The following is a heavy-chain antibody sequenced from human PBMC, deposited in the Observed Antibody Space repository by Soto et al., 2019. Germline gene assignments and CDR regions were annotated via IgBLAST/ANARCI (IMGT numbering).Heavy chain of an antibody. CDR2: ISAYNGIT. V-gene: IGHV1-18*01. Sequence: GASVKVSCKASGYTFTSYGISWVRQAPGQGLEWMGWISAYNGITDYAQKLQGRVTMTTDTSTSTAYMELRSLRSDDTAVYYCARTRESYYYDSGSQNPSDYWGQGTLVTVSS. J-gene: IGHJ4*02. CDR3: ARTRESYYYDSGSQNPSDY. CDR1: GYTFTSYG. D-gene: IGHD3-10*01.